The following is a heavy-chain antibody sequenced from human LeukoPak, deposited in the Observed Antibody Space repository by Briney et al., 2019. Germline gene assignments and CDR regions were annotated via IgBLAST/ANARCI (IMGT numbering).Heavy chain of an antibody. CDR1: GFTFSDYY. CDR3: ARASITMIVVVHYGMDV. Sequence: GGSLRLSCTASGFTFSDYYVSWIRQAPGKGLEWVSYISSSGSTIYYADSVKGRFTISRDNAKNSLYLQMNSLRAEDTAVYYCARASITMIVVVHYGMDVWGQGTTVTVSS. J-gene: IGHJ6*02. V-gene: IGHV3-11*01. D-gene: IGHD3-22*01. CDR2: ISSSGSTI.